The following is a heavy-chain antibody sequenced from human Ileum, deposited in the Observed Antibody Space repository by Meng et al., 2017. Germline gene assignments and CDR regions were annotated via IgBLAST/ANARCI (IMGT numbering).Heavy chain of an antibody. CDR1: WGSVSRGSYN. J-gene: IGHJ4*02. Sequence: VQVKDPSPRLVRPSRTLSPACTVPWGSVSRGSYNWSWNRQHPGKGLELIGNIYYSGSTNYNPSLQIRVTIPVDMSTNQFSLKLHSVTAADTAIYFYARSSTSPASYFFDYWGQGTLVTVSS. V-gene: IGHV4-61*01. D-gene: IGHD6-6*01. CDR3: ARSSTSPASYFFDY. CDR2: IYYSGST.